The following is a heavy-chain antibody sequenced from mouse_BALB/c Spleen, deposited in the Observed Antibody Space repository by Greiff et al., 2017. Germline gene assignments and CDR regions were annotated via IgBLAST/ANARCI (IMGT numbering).Heavy chain of an antibody. J-gene: IGHJ2*01. CDR3: TRGLTGLYFDY. V-gene: IGHV1-5*01. CDR2: IYPGNSDT. D-gene: IGHD4-1*01. CDR1: GYSFTSYW. Sequence: EVQLQQSGTVLARPGASVKMSCKASGYSFTSYWMHWVKQRPGQGLEWIGAIYPGNSDTSYNQKFKGKAKLTAVASASTAYMELSSLTNEDSAVYYCTRGLTGLYFDYWGQGTTLTVSS.